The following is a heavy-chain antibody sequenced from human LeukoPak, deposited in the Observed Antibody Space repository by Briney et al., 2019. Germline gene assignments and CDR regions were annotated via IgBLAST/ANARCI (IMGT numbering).Heavy chain of an antibody. Sequence: PGGSLRLSCAASGFTFSSYSMNWVRQAPGKGLEWVSSISSSSSYIYYADSVKGRFTISRDNAKNSLYLQMNSLRAEDTAVYYCARVGYSSGWYSRAFWYWGQGTLVTVSS. CDR1: GFTFSSYS. V-gene: IGHV3-21*04. J-gene: IGHJ4*02. D-gene: IGHD6-19*01. CDR3: ARVGYSSGWYSRAFWY. CDR2: ISSSSSYI.